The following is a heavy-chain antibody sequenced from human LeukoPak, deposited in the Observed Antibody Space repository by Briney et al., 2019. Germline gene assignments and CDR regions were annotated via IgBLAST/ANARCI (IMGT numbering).Heavy chain of an antibody. V-gene: IGHV3-21*01. J-gene: IGHJ4*02. CDR3: ARGTLRFLEWCFDY. Sequence: GGSLRLSCAASGFTFSSYSMNWVRQAPGKGLEWVSSISSSSSYIYYADSVKGRFTISRDNAKNSLYLQMNSLRAEDTAVYYCARGTLRFLEWCFDYWGQGTLVTVSS. CDR1: GFTFSSYS. D-gene: IGHD3-3*01. CDR2: ISSSSSYI.